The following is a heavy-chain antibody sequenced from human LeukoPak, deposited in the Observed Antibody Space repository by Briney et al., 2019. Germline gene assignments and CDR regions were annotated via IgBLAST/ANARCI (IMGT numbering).Heavy chain of an antibody. CDR3: ATSESQTKFDY. CDR1: GYIFTSYW. Sequence: GESLNISCQGSGYIFTSYWIGWVRQMLGKGLGWMGIIFPGDSDTIYSLSFQDQVTISADKSINTAYLQCSSLKASDTAMYYCATSESQTKFDYWGQGTLVTASS. V-gene: IGHV5-51*01. J-gene: IGHJ4*02. D-gene: IGHD1/OR15-1a*01. CDR2: IFPGDSDT.